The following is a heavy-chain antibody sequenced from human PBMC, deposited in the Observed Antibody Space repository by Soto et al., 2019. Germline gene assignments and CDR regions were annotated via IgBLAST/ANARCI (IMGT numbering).Heavy chain of an antibody. V-gene: IGHV3-49*04. J-gene: IGHJ4*02. CDR3: TRDGDYYGSGTYGYFDF. Sequence: PGGSLRLSCTASGFTFGDYAMRGVRHAPGKGLEWVGFIRSKSYGGTTEYAASVKGRFTISRDDSKSIAYLQMNSLKTDDTAVYYCTRDGDYYGSGTYGYFDFWGQGTLVTVSS. D-gene: IGHD3-10*01. CDR1: GFTFGDYA. CDR2: IRSKSYGGTT.